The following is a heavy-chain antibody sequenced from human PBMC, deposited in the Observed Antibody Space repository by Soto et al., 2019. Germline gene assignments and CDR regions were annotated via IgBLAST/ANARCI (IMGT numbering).Heavy chain of an antibody. Sequence: TRSLTCAVYGGSFSGYYWSWLRQPPGQGLEWIGEINHSGSTNSNPSLKSRVTISVDTSKNQFSLKLSSVTAADTAVYYCARTNILSGYYRFRYWFDPSAQGTPVNVSS. V-gene: IGHV4-34*01. D-gene: IGHD3-9*01. J-gene: IGHJ5*02. CDR3: ARTNILSGYYRFRYWFDP. CDR2: INHSGST. CDR1: GGSFSGYY.